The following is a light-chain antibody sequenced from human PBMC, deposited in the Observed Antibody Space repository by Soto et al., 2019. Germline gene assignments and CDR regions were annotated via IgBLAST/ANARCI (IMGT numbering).Light chain of an antibody. J-gene: IGLJ3*02. CDR2: DSN. V-gene: IGLV1-51*01. Sequence: QSVLTQPPSVSAAPGQRVTISCSGSSSNIGNNYVSWYQQFPGTAPKFLIYDSNKRPSGIPDRFSGSKSGTSATLGITGLRTGDEADYYCQAYDYSLTAFVFGGGTKLTVL. CDR3: QAYDYSLTAFV. CDR1: SSNIGNNY.